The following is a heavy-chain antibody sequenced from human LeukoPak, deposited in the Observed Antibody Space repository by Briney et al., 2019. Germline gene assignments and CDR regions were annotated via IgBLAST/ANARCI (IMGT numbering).Heavy chain of an antibody. J-gene: IGHJ4*02. CDR2: INHSGST. CDR1: GGSFSGYY. D-gene: IGHD5-24*01. CDR3: ARGRPEMATITFGDTSFDY. Sequence: PETLSLTCAVYGGSFSGYYWSWIRQPPGKGLEWIGEINHSGSTNYNPSLKSRVTISVDTSKNQFSLKLSSVTAADTAVYYCARGRPEMATITFGDTSFDYWGQGTLVTVSS. V-gene: IGHV4-34*01.